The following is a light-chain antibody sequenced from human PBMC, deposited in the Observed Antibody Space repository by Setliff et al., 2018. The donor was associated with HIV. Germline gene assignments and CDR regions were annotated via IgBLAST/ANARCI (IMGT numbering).Light chain of an antibody. CDR1: QNIGKW. CDR3: QQYNVYWT. Sequence: DIQMTQSPSTLSATVGDRVTISCRASQNIGKWLAWYQQKPGKAPKLLIYEASRLESGVPSRFSDTMSGTEFTFIISGLQPDDFATYYCQQYNVYWTFGQGTKVDIK. CDR2: EAS. J-gene: IGKJ1*01. V-gene: IGKV1-5*03.